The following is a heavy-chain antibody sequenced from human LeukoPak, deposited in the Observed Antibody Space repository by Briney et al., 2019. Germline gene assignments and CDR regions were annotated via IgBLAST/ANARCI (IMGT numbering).Heavy chain of an antibody. Sequence: GGSLRLSCAASGFTFDDYAMHWVRQAPGKGLEWVSGISWNSGSIGYADSVKGRFTISRDNAKNSLYLQMNSLRAEDTALYYCAKELSVVPAAPFDYWGQGTLVTVSS. V-gene: IGHV3-9*01. CDR1: GFTFDDYA. J-gene: IGHJ4*02. CDR2: ISWNSGSI. CDR3: AKELSVVPAAPFDY. D-gene: IGHD2-2*01.